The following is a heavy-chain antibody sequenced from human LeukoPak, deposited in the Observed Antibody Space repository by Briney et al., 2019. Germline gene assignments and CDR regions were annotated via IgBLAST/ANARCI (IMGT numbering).Heavy chain of an antibody. CDR3: AKADGSGSYRDPDAFDI. Sequence: AGGSLRLSCAASGFTFSSYSMNWVRQAPGKGLEWVAFIRYDGSNKYYADSVKGRFTISRDNSKNTLYLQMNSLRAEDTAVYYCAKADGSGSYRDPDAFDIWGQGTMVTVSS. CDR1: GFTFSSYS. V-gene: IGHV3-30*02. J-gene: IGHJ3*02. CDR2: IRYDGSNK. D-gene: IGHD3-10*01.